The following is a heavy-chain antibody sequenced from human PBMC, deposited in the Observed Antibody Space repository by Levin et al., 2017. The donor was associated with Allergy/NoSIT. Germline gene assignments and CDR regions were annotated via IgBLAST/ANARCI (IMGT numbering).Heavy chain of an antibody. V-gene: IGHV4-31*03. CDR3: ARGVYCSSTSCLTRGRNFDY. D-gene: IGHD2-2*01. J-gene: IGHJ4*02. Sequence: LRLSCTVSGGSISSDGYYWSWIRQHPGKGLEWIGYIYYSGSTYYNPSLKSRVTISVDTSKNQFSLKLSSVTAADTAVYYCARGVYCSSTSCLTRGRNFDYWGQGTLVTVSS. CDR2: IYYSGST. CDR1: GGSISSDGYY.